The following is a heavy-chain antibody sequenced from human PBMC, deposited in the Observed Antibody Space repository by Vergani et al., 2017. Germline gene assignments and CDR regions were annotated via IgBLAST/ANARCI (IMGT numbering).Heavy chain of an antibody. CDR3: ALEGPAAGSYWYFDL. J-gene: IGHJ2*01. V-gene: IGHV3-30*03. CDR1: GFTFSSYG. Sequence: QVQLVESGGGVVQPGRSLRLSCAASGFTFSSYGMHWVRQAPGKGLEWVAVISYDGSNKYYADSVKGRFTISRDNSKNTLYLQMNSLRAEDTAVYYCALEGPAAGSYWYFDLWGRGTLVTVSS. D-gene: IGHD6-13*01. CDR2: ISYDGSNK.